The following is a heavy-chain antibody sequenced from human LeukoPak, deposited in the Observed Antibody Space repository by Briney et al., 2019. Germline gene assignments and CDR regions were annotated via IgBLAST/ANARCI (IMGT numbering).Heavy chain of an antibody. CDR1: GFSFSNYA. D-gene: IGHD3-22*01. Sequence: PGGSLRLSCVPSGFSFSNYAMSWVRQAPGKGLEWVSSISGSGGSTHYVDSVKGRFTISRDKTKNTLYLQMNSLRAEDTAVYYCAKSSYYGASGYYREYYFDTWGQGTLVTVSS. CDR2: ISGSGGST. J-gene: IGHJ4*02. V-gene: IGHV3-23*01. CDR3: AKSSYYGASGYYREYYFDT.